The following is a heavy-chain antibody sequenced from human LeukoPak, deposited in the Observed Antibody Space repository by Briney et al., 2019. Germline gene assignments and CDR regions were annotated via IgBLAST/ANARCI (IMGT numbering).Heavy chain of an antibody. V-gene: IGHV4-59*01. D-gene: IGHD3-22*01. CDR2: IYYSGST. Sequence: SETLSLTCTVSGGSISSYYWSWIRQPPGKGLEWIGYIYYSGSTNYNPSLKSRVTISVDTSKNQFSLKLSSVTAADTAVYYCARVGSLYDSSGYFDAFDIWGQGTMVTVSS. J-gene: IGHJ3*02. CDR3: ARVGSLYDSSGYFDAFDI. CDR1: GGSISSYY.